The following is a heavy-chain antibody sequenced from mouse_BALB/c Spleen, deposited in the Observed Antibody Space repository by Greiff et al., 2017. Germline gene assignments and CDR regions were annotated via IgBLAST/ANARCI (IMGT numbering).Heavy chain of an antibody. CDR1: GFSLTGYG. CDR2: IWGDGST. J-gene: IGHJ1*01. V-gene: IGHV2-6-7*01. D-gene: IGHD2-10*01. CDR3: ARGPYYGNYVWYFDD. Sequence: QVQLQQSGPGLVAPSQSLSITCTVSGFSLTGYGVNWVRQPPGKGLEWLGMIWGDGSTDYNSALKSRLSISKDNSKSQVFLKMNSLQTDDTARYYCARGPYYGNYVWYFDDWGAGTTVTVSS.